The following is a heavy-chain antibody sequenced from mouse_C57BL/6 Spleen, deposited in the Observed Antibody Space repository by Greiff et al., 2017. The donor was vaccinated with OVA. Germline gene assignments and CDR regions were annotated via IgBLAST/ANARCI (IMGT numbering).Heavy chain of an antibody. J-gene: IGHJ4*01. D-gene: IGHD1-1*01. Sequence: QVQLQQSGAELVKPGASVKISCKASGYAFSSYWMNWVKQRPGKGLEWIGQIYPGDGDTNYNGKFKGKATLAADKSSSTAYMQLSSLTSEDSAVYFCARGHRYYGSSHYYAMDYWGQGTSVTVSS. V-gene: IGHV1-80*01. CDR2: IYPGDGDT. CDR3: ARGHRYYGSSHYYAMDY. CDR1: GYAFSSYW.